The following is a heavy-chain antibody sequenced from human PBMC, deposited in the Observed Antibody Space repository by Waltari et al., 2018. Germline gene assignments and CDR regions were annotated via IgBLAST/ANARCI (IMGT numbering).Heavy chain of an antibody. CDR2: IIPVVRTE. J-gene: IGHJ6*02. CDR3: ARGYCSGGSCYSSYYYGMDL. V-gene: IGHV1-69*01. D-gene: IGHD2-15*01. Sequence: QVQMLQSGAEVKKPGSSVTLSCKASGGPFKTYALFWVRQAPDQGPEWMGAIIPVVRTEKYSRKFQGRVKITAEESSRTVYMERTSLRAEDTAVYYCARGYCSGGSCYSSYYYGMDLWGQGTTVTVS. CDR1: GGPFKTYA.